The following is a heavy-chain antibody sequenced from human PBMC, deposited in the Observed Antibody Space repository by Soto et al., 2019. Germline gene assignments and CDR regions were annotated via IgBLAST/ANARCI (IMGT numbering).Heavy chain of an antibody. V-gene: IGHV4-39*01. CDR1: GGSISSSSYY. Sequence: SETLSLTCTVSGGSISSSSYYWGWIRQPPGKGLEWIGSIYYSGSTYYNPSLKSRVTISVDTSKNQFSLKLSSVTAADTAVDYCARHLVAATSNCFDPWGQGTLVPVSS. J-gene: IGHJ5*02. D-gene: IGHD2-15*01. CDR3: ARHLVAATSNCFDP. CDR2: IYYSGST.